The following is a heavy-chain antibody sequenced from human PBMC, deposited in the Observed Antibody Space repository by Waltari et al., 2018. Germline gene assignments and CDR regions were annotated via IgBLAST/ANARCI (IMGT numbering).Heavy chain of an antibody. Sequence: EVQLLESGGGLVQTGGSLRLSCAASGFTFSAYRMHWVRQAPGKGLVWVSLINADGRATLYADSVKGRFTMSRDNAKDTLYLQMNSLRGEDTAVYYCAIQISGVVFWGQGTLVTVSS. CDR1: GFTFSAYR. J-gene: IGHJ4*02. CDR3: AIQISGVVF. V-gene: IGHV3-74*01. D-gene: IGHD3-3*01. CDR2: INADGRAT.